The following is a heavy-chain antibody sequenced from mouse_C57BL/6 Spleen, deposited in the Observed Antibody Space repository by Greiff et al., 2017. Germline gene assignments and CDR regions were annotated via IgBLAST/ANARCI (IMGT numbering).Heavy chain of an antibody. CDR2: IYPGDGDT. V-gene: IGHV1-82*01. J-gene: IGHJ3*01. D-gene: IGHD2-5*01. CDR1: GYAFSSSW. Sequence: VQLQQSGPELVQPGASVKISCKASGYAFSSSWMNWVKQRPGKGLEWIGRIYPGDGDTNYNGKFKGKGTRTEDKSSSKAYMLLSSLTSEDSAVYFCARSGDSNYGFSWFAYWGQGTLVTVSA. CDR3: ARSGDSNYGFSWFAY.